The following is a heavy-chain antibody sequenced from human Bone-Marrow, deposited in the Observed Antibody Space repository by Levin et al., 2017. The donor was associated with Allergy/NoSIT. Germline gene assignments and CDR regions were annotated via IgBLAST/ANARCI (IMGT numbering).Heavy chain of an antibody. Sequence: LSLTCAASGFTFSSSAMSWVRQAPGKGLEWVSAISGSGGSTYYADSVKGRFTISRDNSKNTLYLQMNSLRAEDTAVYYCAKVGYYGDYYFDYWGQGTLVTVSS. CDR3: AKVGYYGDYYFDY. CDR1: GFTFSSSA. J-gene: IGHJ4*02. V-gene: IGHV3-23*01. D-gene: IGHD4-17*01. CDR2: ISGSGGST.